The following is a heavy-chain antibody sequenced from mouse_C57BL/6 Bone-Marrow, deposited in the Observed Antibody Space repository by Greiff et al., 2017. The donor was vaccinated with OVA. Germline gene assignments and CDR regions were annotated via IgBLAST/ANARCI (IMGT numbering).Heavy chain of an antibody. CDR1: GFTFSSYG. Sequence: EVQGVESGGDLVKPGGSLKLSCAASGFTFSSYGMSSVRQTPDKRLEWVATISSGGSYTYYPDSVKGRFTISRDNAKNTLYLQMSSLKSEDTAMYYCARRILWLRRDYWGQGTSVTVSS. V-gene: IGHV5-6*01. CDR2: ISSGGSYT. CDR3: ARRILWLRRDY. J-gene: IGHJ4*01. D-gene: IGHD2-2*01.